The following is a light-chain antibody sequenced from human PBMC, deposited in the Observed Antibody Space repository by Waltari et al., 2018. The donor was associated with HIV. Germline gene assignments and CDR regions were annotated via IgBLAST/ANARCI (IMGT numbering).Light chain of an antibody. J-gene: IGKJ3*01. V-gene: IGKV1-33*01. CDR3: QQYDNLPFT. CDR1: QDISNY. Sequence: TQSPSSLSASVGDRVTITCQASQDISNYLNWYQQKPGKAPKLLIYDASNLETGVPSRFSGSGSGTDFTFTITSLQPEDIATYYCQQYDNLPFTFGPGTKVHIK. CDR2: DAS.